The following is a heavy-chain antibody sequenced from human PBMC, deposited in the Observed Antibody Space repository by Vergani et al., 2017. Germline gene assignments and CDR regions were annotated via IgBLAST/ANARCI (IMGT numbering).Heavy chain of an antibody. Sequence: QVQLQESGPGLVKPPGTLSLTCAVSGDSISSTNCWTWVRQPPGKGLEWIGEICHTEDTKYSPSLKSRVTVSVDESRNLFSLRLNAVTAADTAVYYCATNGYRRWGYYFDYWGQGILGTVSS. CDR2: ICHTEDT. D-gene: IGHD2-2*02. J-gene: IGHJ4*02. V-gene: IGHV4-4*03. CDR1: GDSISSTNC. CDR3: ATNGYRRWGYYFDY.